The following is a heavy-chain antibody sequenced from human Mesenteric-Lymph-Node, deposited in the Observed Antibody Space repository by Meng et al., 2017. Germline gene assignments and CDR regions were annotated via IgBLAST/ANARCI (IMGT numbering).Heavy chain of an antibody. CDR2: IGRGTDT. Sequence: GESLKISCAASGFTFSSYSMNWVRQAPGKGLEWVSAIGRGTDTYYADSVKGRFTMSRDKSKNTLYLEMSNLRAEDTALYYCAKHLSGSYTFDYWGQGTLVTVSS. CDR1: GFTFSSYS. J-gene: IGHJ4*02. CDR3: AKHLSGSYTFDY. D-gene: IGHD1-26*01. V-gene: IGHV3-23*01.